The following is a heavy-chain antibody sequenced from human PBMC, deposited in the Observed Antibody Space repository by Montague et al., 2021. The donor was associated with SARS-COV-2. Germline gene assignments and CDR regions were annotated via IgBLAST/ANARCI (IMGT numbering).Heavy chain of an antibody. V-gene: IGHV4-39*01. CDR2: INYSGST. Sequence: SETLSLTCTVSGGSNSSSSYYWGWIRQPPGKGLEWIGSINYSGSTYYNPSLKSRVTIYVDTPKNQFSLKLSSVTAADTAVYYCARHMGQVYGGNTNVPTFGXWGQGTLVTVSS. D-gene: IGHD4-23*01. J-gene: IGHJ4*02. CDR3: ARHMGQVYGGNTNVPTFGX. CDR1: GGSNSSSSYY.